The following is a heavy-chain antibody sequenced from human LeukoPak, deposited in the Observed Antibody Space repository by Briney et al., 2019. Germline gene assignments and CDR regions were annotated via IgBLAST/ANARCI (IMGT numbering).Heavy chain of an antibody. CDR1: GYTFTSYY. V-gene: IGHV1-2*02. CDR2: INPNTGDT. J-gene: IGHJ5*02. D-gene: IGHD2-2*01. Sequence: GASVKVSCKASGYTFTSYYMHWVRQAPGQGLEWMAWINPNTGDTKYAQKFQGRVTMTRDTSISTAYMEVRRLGSDDTAVYYCARNLVPAAGFDPWGQGTLVTVSS. CDR3: ARNLVPAAGFDP.